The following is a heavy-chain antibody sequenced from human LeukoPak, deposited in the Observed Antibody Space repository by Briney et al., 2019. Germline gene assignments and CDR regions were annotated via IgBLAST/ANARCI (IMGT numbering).Heavy chain of an antibody. Sequence: SETLSLTCTVSGGSISSSSYYWGWIRQPPGKGLEWIGSIYYSGSTNYNPSLKSRVTISVDTSKNQFSLKLSSVTAADTAVYYCAGTTVVTPAYFDYWGQGTLVTVSS. D-gene: IGHD4-23*01. CDR2: IYYSGST. V-gene: IGHV4-39*07. CDR3: AGTTVVTPAYFDY. J-gene: IGHJ4*02. CDR1: GGSISSSSYY.